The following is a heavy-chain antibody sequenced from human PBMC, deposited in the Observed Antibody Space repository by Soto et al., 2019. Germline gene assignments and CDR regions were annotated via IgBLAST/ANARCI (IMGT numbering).Heavy chain of an antibody. V-gene: IGHV3-48*03. CDR1: EYSFSSFE. Sequence: QLVESGGGLIQTGGSMRLSCLGSEYSFSSFEMNCVRQAPGKGLEWVSYMSTSGADIKYADSVKGRFTVSRDNSTNSLFLQMDSLRADDTAIYYCARTLGNLYFDLWGRGTLVTVSS. CDR3: ARTLGNLYFDL. D-gene: IGHD7-27*01. CDR2: MSTSGADI. J-gene: IGHJ2*01.